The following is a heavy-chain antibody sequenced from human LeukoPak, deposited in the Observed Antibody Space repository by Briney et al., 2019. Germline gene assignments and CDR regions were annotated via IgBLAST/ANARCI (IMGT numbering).Heavy chain of an antibody. Sequence: GGSLRLSCAASGFTFSSYAMSWVRQAPGKGLEWVSAISGSGGSTYYADSVKGRFTISRDNSKNTLYLQMNSLRVEDTAVYYCAKDIGATIWFDPWGQGTLVTVSS. CDR1: GFTFSSYA. CDR3: AKDIGATIWFDP. V-gene: IGHV3-23*01. CDR2: ISGSGGST. D-gene: IGHD5-12*01. J-gene: IGHJ5*02.